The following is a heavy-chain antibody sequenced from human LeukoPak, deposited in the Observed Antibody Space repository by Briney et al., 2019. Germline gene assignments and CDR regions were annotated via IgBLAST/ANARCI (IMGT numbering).Heavy chain of an antibody. D-gene: IGHD3-22*01. CDR3: ATSDDSSGSD. Sequence: GGSLRFSCAGSGFSICNYWLSWVRQAPGKGLQWVANINQDESVKHHVESVKGRFTISRDNAKNSVYLQMNSLRAEDTAVYYCATSDDSSGSDWGQGTLVTVSS. V-gene: IGHV3-7*01. J-gene: IGHJ1*01. CDR1: GFSICNYW. CDR2: INQDESVK.